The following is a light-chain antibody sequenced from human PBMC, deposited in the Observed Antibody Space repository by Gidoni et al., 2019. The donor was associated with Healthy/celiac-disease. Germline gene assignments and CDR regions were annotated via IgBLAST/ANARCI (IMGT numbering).Light chain of an antibody. V-gene: IGKV1-5*03. CDR1: QSISSW. CDR2: KAS. J-gene: IGKJ1*01. CDR3: QQYNSYWWT. Sequence: DIQMTQSPSTLSASVGDRVTITCRASQSISSWLAWYQQKPGTAPKLLIYKASSLESGVPSRVSGSGSGTEFTLTISSLQPDDFATYYCQQYNSYWWTFGQGTKVEIK.